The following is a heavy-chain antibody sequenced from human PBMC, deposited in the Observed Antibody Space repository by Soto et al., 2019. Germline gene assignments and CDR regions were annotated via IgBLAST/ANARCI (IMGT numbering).Heavy chain of an antibody. CDR1: GDTFKNCV. D-gene: IGHD3-10*01. CDR2: IIPLFSTT. CDR3: AAELGFGKLSVV. J-gene: IGHJ6*02. Sequence: QVQVVQSGVEVRRPGSSVKVSCKASGDTFKNCVISWVRQAPGQGLEWMGGIIPLFSTTDFAQRFQGRLTITTDESTTTAYMELSRLRSEDTPTYYCAAELGFGKLSVVWGQGTTVIVSS. V-gene: IGHV1-69*01.